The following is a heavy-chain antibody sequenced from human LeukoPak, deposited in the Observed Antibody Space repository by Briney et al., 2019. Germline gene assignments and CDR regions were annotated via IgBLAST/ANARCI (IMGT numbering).Heavy chain of an antibody. V-gene: IGHV4-30-4*01. Sequence: SETLSLTCTVSGGSISSGDYYWSWIRQPPGKGLEWIGYIYYSGSTYYNPSLKSRVTISVDTSKNQFSLKLSSVTAADTAVYYCARDGGGTGSADYWGQGTLVTVSS. CDR2: IYYSGST. CDR3: ARDGGGTGSADY. D-gene: IGHD1-1*01. J-gene: IGHJ4*02. CDR1: GGSISSGDYY.